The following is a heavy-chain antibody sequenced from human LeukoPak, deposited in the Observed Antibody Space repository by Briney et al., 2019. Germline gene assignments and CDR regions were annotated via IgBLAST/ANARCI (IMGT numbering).Heavy chain of an antibody. CDR3: ARAVGYGDYYRYYMDV. D-gene: IGHD4-17*01. Sequence: GGSLRLSCAASGFTFSRYIMNWVRQAPGKGLEWVSSISTSSSYIYYADSVKGRFTISRDNAKNSLYLQMNSLRAEDTAVYYCARAVGYGDYYRYYMDVWGKGTTVTISS. V-gene: IGHV3-21*01. CDR2: ISTSSSYI. CDR1: GFTFSRYI. J-gene: IGHJ6*03.